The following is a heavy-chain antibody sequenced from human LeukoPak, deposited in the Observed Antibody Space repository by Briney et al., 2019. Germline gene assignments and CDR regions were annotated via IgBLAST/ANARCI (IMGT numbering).Heavy chain of an antibody. CDR1: GFTLSPFSHAW. J-gene: IGHJ4*02. CDR2: IKADGSEK. Sequence: PGGSLRLSCAASGFTLSPFSHAWMSWVRQAPGKGLEWVANIKADGSEKYYVDSVKGRFTISRDDAKRTVDLQMDNLRAEDTAIYYCAYRNNFEYWGQGALVTVSS. CDR3: AYRNNFEY. D-gene: IGHD1-26*01. V-gene: IGHV3-7*05.